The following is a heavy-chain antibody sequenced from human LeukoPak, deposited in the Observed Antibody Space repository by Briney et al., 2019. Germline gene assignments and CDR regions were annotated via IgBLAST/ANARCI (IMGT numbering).Heavy chain of an antibody. CDR3: ARGARGLVVVPAAMLHFDY. Sequence: SETLSLTCAVYGGSFSGYYWSWIRQPPGKGLEWIGEINHSGSTNYNPSLKSRVTISVDTSKNQFSLKLSSVTAADTAVYYCARGARGLVVVPAAMLHFDYWGQGTLVTVSS. V-gene: IGHV4-34*01. D-gene: IGHD2-2*01. CDR2: INHSGST. J-gene: IGHJ4*02. CDR1: GGSFSGYY.